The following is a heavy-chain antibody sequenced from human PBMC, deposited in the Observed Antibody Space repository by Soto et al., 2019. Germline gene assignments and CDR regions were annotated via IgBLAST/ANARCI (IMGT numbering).Heavy chain of an antibody. CDR1: GFTFSSYW. Sequence: EVQLVESGGGLVQPGGSLRLSCAASGFTFSSYWMSWVRQAPGKGLEWVANIKQDGSEKYYVDSVKGRFTISRDNAKNSLYLQMNSLRAEDTAVYYCARDGSRMRHRDIVVVPAASDRGDYWGQGTLVTVSS. CDR3: ARDGSRMRHRDIVVVPAASDRGDY. CDR2: IKQDGSEK. D-gene: IGHD2-2*01. J-gene: IGHJ4*02. V-gene: IGHV3-7*01.